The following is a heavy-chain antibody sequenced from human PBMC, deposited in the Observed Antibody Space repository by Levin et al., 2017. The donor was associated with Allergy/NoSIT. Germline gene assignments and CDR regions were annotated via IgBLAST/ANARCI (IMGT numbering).Heavy chain of an antibody. CDR2: INHSGST. V-gene: IGHV4-34*01. D-gene: IGHD2-8*01. J-gene: IGHJ6*02. CDR3: ARGQRIVLMVYARYYYYGMDV. CDR1: GGSFSGYY. Sequence: SQTLSLTCAVYGGSFSGYYWSWIRQPPGKGLEWIGEINHSGSTNYNPSLKSRVTISVDTSKNQFSLKLSSVTAADTAVYYCARGQRIVLMVYARYYYYGMDVWGQGTTVTVSS.